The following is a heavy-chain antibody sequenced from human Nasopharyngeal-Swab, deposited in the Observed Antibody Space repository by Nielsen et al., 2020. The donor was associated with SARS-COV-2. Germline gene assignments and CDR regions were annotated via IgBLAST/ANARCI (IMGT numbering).Heavy chain of an antibody. J-gene: IGHJ3*02. D-gene: IGHD2-2*01. CDR3: ASNPLYCSSTSCCHDAFDI. V-gene: IGHV1-18*01. Sequence: ASVKVSCKASGYTFTSYGVSWVRQAPGQGLEWMGWISAYNGNTNYAQKLQGRVTMTTDTSTSTAYMELRSLRSDDTAVYYCASNPLYCSSTSCCHDAFDIWGQGTMVTVSS. CDR1: GYTFTSYG. CDR2: ISAYNGNT.